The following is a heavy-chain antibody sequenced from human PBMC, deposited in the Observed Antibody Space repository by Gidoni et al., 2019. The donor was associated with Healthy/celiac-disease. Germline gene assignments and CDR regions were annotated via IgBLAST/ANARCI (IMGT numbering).Heavy chain of an antibody. CDR2: ISGSGGST. V-gene: IGHV3-23*01. J-gene: IGHJ4*02. CDR3: AKAWEYGDYVRPIDY. CDR1: GFTFSSYA. Sequence: EVQLLESGGGLVQPGGSLRLSCAASGFTFSSYAMSWVRQAPGKGLEWFSAISGSGGSTYYADSVKGRFTISRDNSKNPLYLQMNSLRAEDTAVYYCAKAWEYGDYVRPIDYWGQGTLVTVSS. D-gene: IGHD4-17*01.